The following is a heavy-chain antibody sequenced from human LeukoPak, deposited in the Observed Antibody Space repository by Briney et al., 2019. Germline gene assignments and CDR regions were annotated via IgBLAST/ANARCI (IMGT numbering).Heavy chain of an antibody. CDR2: ISPYKGNT. V-gene: IGHV1-18*01. J-gene: IGHJ6*02. Sequence: VSAKVSCKASGYTFPSYGVSWVRQSPGQGLEWVGWISPYKGNTNYAQKLQGRVTMTTDTSTNTAYMELRSLRTDDTAVYFCARDHPRLVATIGQYYYYCMDVWGQGTTVTVSS. CDR1: GYTFPSYG. D-gene: IGHD5-12*01. CDR3: ARDHPRLVATIGQYYYYCMDV.